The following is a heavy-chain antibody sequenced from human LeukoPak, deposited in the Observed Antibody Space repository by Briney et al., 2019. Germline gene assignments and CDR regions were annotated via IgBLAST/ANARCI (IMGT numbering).Heavy chain of an antibody. CDR3: ARPDSNYYGMDV. CDR2: IYYSGST. V-gene: IGHV4-39*01. J-gene: IGHJ6*02. CDR1: GGSISSISRNNYH. D-gene: IGHD6-13*01. Sequence: SETLSLTCIVSGGSISSISRNNYHWGWIRQPPGKGLEWIGRIYYSGSTYYNPSLKSRVTISVDTSKNQFSLKLSSVTAADTAVYYCARPDSNYYGMDVWGQGTTVTVSS.